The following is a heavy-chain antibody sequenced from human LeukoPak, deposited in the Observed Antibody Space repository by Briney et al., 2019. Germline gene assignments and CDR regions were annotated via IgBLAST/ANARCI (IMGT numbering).Heavy chain of an antibody. J-gene: IGHJ4*02. D-gene: IGHD1-1*01. CDR3: ARRGPTGLLDY. Sequence: SETLSLTCTVSGGSISSSSYYWGWIRQPPGKGLEWIGSIYYSGSTYYNPSLKSRVTISVDTSKNQFSLKLSSVTAADTAVYYCARRGPTGLLDYWGQGTLVTVSS. V-gene: IGHV4-39*07. CDR2: IYYSGST. CDR1: GGSISSSSYY.